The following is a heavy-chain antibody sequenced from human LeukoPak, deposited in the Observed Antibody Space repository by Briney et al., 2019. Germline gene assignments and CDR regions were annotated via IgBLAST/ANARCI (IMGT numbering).Heavy chain of an antibody. D-gene: IGHD3-10*01. CDR2: IRYDGSNK. CDR3: AKAYGSGSYYIPYAFDI. V-gene: IGHV3-30*02. Sequence: GGSLRLSCAASGFTFSSYGMHWVRQAPGKGLEWVAFIRYDGSNKYYADSVKGRFTISRDNSKNTLYLQMNSLRAEDTAVYYCAKAYGSGSYYIPYAFDIWGQGTMVTVSS. J-gene: IGHJ3*02. CDR1: GFTFSSYG.